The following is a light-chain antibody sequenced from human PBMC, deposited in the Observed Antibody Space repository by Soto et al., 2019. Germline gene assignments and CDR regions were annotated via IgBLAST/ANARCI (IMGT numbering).Light chain of an antibody. CDR1: SSNIASRS. J-gene: IGLJ3*02. CDR3: STWDVSLNGWV. Sequence: QSVLTQPPSASATPGQRVTISCSGSSSNIASRSVYWYQQLPGTAPKLLMYSSDLRPSGVPDRFSGSKSGTTASLAISGVQYEDEADYYCSTWDVSLNGWVFGGGPKLTV. CDR2: SSD. V-gene: IGLV1-44*01.